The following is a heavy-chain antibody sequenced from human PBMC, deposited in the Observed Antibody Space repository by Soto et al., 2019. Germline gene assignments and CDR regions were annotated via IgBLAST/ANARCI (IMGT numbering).Heavy chain of an antibody. CDR3: AGEGIGAVERLGWFDP. CDR1: GGTFSNYA. J-gene: IGHJ5*02. Sequence: QVQLVQSGAEVKKPGSSVKVSCKASGGTFSNYAISWVRQAPGQGLEWMGGIIPVFGRADYAQKFQGRVTLIADESTSTAYMELSSLTSDDTAVYYCAGEGIGAVERLGWFDPWGQGTLVTVSS. D-gene: IGHD1-1*01. V-gene: IGHV1-69*01. CDR2: IIPVFGRA.